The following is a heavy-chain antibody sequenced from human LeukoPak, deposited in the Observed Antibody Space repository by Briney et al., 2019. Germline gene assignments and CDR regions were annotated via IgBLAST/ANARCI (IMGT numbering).Heavy chain of an antibody. CDR1: GYTFTSYG. CDR2: ISAYNGNT. D-gene: IGHD3-3*01. V-gene: IGHV1-18*01. Sequence: GASVKVSCKASGYTFTSYGISWVRQAPGQGLEWMGWISAYNGNTNYAQKLQGRVTMTTDTSTSTAYMELRSLRSDDTAVYYCARDQSYDFWSGYSLYWGQGTLVTVSS. CDR3: ARDQSYDFWSGYSLY. J-gene: IGHJ4*02.